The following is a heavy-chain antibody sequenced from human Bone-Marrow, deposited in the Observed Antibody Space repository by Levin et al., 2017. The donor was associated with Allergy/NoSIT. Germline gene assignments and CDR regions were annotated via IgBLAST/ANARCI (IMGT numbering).Heavy chain of an antibody. CDR3: TTDPDPHEVVAALSEY. D-gene: IGHD2-15*01. CDR2: IKSKTDGGTT. CDR1: GFTFSNAW. V-gene: IGHV3-15*01. Sequence: SCAASGFTFSNAWMSWVRQAPGKGLEWVGRIKSKTDGGTTDYAAPVKGRFTISRDDSKNTLYLQMNSLKTEDTAVYYCTTDPDPHEVVAALSEYWGQGTLVTVSS. J-gene: IGHJ4*02.